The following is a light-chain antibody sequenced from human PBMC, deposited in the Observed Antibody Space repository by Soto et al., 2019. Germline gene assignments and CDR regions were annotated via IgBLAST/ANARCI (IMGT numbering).Light chain of an antibody. J-gene: IGKJ1*01. CDR3: RT. CDR2: WAS. V-gene: IGKV4-1*01. Sequence: DIVMTQSPDSLAVSLGERATINCKSSQSVLYSSNNKNYLAWYQQKPGQPPKLLIYWASTRESGVPDRFSGSGSGTDFTLTISSLQAEDVAVYYCRTFGQGTKVEIK. CDR1: QSVLYSSNNKNY.